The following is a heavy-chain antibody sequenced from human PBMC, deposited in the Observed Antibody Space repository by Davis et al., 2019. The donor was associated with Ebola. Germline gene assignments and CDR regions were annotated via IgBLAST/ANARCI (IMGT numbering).Heavy chain of an antibody. CDR2: ISAYNGNT. Sequence: ASVKVSCKASGYTFTSYYMHWVRQAPGQGLEWMGWISAYNGNTNYAQKLQGRVTMTTDTSTSTAYMELRSLRSDDTAVYYCARPHLYDLLSGSYSIDAFDIWGQGTMVTVSS. CDR1: GYTFTSYY. J-gene: IGHJ3*02. D-gene: IGHD1-26*01. CDR3: ARPHLYDLLSGSYSIDAFDI. V-gene: IGHV1-18*04.